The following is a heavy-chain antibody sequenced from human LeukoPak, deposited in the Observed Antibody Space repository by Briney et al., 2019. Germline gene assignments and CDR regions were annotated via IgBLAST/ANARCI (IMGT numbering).Heavy chain of an antibody. CDR2: ISSSSSYI. Sequence: GGSLRLSCAASGFTFSSYSMNWVRQAPGKGLEWVSFISSSSSYIYYADSVKGRFTISRDNAKNSLYLQMNSLRAEDTAVYYCARGEYGSGSYHIDYWGQGTLATVSS. D-gene: IGHD3-10*01. J-gene: IGHJ4*02. CDR1: GFTFSSYS. CDR3: ARGEYGSGSYHIDY. V-gene: IGHV3-21*01.